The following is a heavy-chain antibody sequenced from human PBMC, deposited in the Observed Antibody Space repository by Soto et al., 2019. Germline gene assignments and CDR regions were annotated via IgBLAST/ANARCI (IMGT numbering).Heavy chain of an antibody. Sequence: EVQVVESGGGLIQPGGSLRLSCEVSGFSVTANYMSWVRQAPEKGLEWVSVIYSGGSTYYVDSVKGRFSISRDISKNTLYLQMNSLRAKDTAVYYCHGYGYWGQGTLVTVSS. CDR1: GFSVTANY. D-gene: IGHD5-12*01. J-gene: IGHJ4*02. CDR2: IYSGGST. V-gene: IGHV3-53*01. CDR3: HGYGY.